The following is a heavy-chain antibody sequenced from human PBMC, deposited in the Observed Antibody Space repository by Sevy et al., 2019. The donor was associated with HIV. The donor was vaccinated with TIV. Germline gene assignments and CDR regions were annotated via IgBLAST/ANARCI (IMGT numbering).Heavy chain of an antibody. D-gene: IGHD3-22*01. CDR3: ETTKDYYDSSGYPFDY. V-gene: IGHV1-24*01. Sequence: ASVKVSCKVSGYTLAKFSIHWVRQAPGKGLEWMTSFDPEDGDPEDGKTIYAQKFLGRVTMTEDTSTDTAYMELSSLRSDDTAVYYCETTKDYYDSSGYPFDYWGQGTLVTVSS. CDR2: FDPEDGDPEDGKT. J-gene: IGHJ4*02. CDR1: GYTLAKFS.